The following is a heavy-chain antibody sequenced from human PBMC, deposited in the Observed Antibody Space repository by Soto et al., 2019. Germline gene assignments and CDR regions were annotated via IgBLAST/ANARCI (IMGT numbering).Heavy chain of an antibody. CDR3: TRAAWFPYLSFY. V-gene: IGHV3-48*03. CDR2: ISSSGSTA. CDR1: VFTFSRFE. D-gene: IGHD3-10*01. Sequence: SLRLACAASVFTFSRFELHWFRQAPGKGLEWISYISSSGSTAYYASSVEGRFTISRDNANNSVYLQMDSLRAEDTALYYCTRAAWFPYLSFYWGQGSLVTAPQ. J-gene: IGHJ4*02.